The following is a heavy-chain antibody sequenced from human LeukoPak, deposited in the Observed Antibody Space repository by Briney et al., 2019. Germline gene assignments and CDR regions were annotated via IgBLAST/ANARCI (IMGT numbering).Heavy chain of an antibody. CDR1: GITFRNYG. J-gene: IGHJ4*02. CDR2: IWYDGSNK. V-gene: IGHV3-33*01. CDR3: ATDRATQYFDY. D-gene: IGHD2-15*01. Sequence: GRSLRPSCAASGITFRNYGMHWVRQAPGKGLEWVAVIWYDGSNKDYADSVKGRFTVSRDNSRNTLLLQMNSLRVEDTAVYYCATDRATQYFDYWGQGTLVSVPS.